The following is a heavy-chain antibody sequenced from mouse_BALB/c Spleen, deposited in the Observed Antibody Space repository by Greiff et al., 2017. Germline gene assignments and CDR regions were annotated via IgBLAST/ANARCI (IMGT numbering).Heavy chain of an antibody. CDR3: ARESVVTSWFAY. V-gene: IGHV5-9-4*01. D-gene: IGHD2-10*02. J-gene: IGHJ3*01. CDR2: ISSGGSDT. Sequence: DVKLVESGGGLVKPGGSLKLSCAASGFTFTSYAMSWVRQSPEKRLEWVADISSGGSDTYYPDTVTGRFTISRDNAKNTLYLEMSSLRSEDTAMYYCARESVVTSWFAYWGQGTLVTVSA. CDR1: GFTFTSYA.